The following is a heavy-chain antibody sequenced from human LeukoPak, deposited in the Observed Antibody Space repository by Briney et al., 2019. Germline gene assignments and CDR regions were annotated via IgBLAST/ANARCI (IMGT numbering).Heavy chain of an antibody. V-gene: IGHV3-21*01. D-gene: IGHD6-6*01. CDR3: ARGGSRSSSWFDP. J-gene: IGHJ5*02. CDR2: ISSSSSYI. CDR1: GFTFSSYS. Sequence: PGGSLRLSRAASGFTFSSYSMNWVRQAPGKGLEWVSSISSSSSYIYYADSVEGRFTISRDNAKNSLYLQMNSLRAEDTAVYYCARGGSRSSSWFDPWGQGTLVTVSS.